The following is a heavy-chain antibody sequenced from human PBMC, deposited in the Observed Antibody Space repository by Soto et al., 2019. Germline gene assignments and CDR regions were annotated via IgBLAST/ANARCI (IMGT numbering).Heavy chain of an antibody. J-gene: IGHJ5*02. CDR3: ASGGNWVDP. Sequence: SETLSLTCNVSGGSISNYYWTWVRQSPEKGLEWIGYMYYNGNINYNPSLKSRVTISIDTSKNQFSLTLKSVTAADTAVYYCASGGNWVDPWGQGGRDT. V-gene: IGHV4-59*01. CDR2: MYYNGNI. CDR1: GGSISNYY. D-gene: IGHD3-16*01.